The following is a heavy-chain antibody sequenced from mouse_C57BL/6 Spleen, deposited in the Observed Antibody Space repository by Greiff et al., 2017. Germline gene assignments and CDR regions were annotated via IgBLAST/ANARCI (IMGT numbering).Heavy chain of an antibody. V-gene: IGHV1-39*01. CDR1: GYSFTDYN. CDR2: INPNYGTT. J-gene: IGHJ2*01. Sequence: EVKLQESGPELVKPGASVKISCKASGYSFTDYNMNWVKQSNGKSLEWIGVINPNYGTTSYNQKFKGKATLTVDQSSSTAYMQLNSLTSEDSAVYYCARSYYGSSYLYYFDYWGQGTTLTVSS. D-gene: IGHD1-1*01. CDR3: ARSYYGSSYLYYFDY.